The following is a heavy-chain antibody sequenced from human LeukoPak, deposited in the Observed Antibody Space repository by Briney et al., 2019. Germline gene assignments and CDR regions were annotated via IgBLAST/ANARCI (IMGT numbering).Heavy chain of an antibody. CDR1: GFTFSSYS. CDR3: ARAIGYCTSTSCYHYYHMDV. CDR2: LSTSGKTI. J-gene: IGHJ6*03. Sequence: GGSLRLSCAASGFTFSSYSMNWVRQSPGRGLEWVSYLSTSGKTIYYSDSVKGRFTISRDNDKNSLYLQMNSLSAEDSAVYFCARAIGYCTSTSCYHYYHMDVWGKGTTVTVSS. V-gene: IGHV3-48*01. D-gene: IGHD2-2*03.